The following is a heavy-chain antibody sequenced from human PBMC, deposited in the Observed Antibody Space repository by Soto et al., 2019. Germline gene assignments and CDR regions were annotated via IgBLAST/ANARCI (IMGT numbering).Heavy chain of an antibody. CDR3: ARVESGYSSGWYHY. J-gene: IGHJ4*02. D-gene: IGHD6-19*01. V-gene: IGHV1-69*02. CDR2: IIPILGIA. Sequence: QVQLVQSGAEVKKPGSSVKVSCKASGGTFSSYTISWVRQAPGQGLEWMGRIIPILGIANYAQKFQGRVTITADKSTSTAYMELSSLRSEDTAVYYCARVESGYSSGWYHYWGQGTLVTVSS. CDR1: GGTFSSYT.